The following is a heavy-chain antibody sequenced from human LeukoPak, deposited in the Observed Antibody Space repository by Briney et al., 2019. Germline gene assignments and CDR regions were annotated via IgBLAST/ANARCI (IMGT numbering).Heavy chain of an antibody. Sequence: ASVKVSCKASGYTFTSYYIHWVRQAPGQGLEWMGLINPSGGSTNYAQKFQGRVTMTRDTSTSTVYMELSSLRSEDTAVYYCAKDLYHRYYHNSGHAFDYWGQGTLVTVSS. CDR1: GYTFTSYY. D-gene: IGHD3-22*01. CDR2: INPSGGST. V-gene: IGHV1-46*01. J-gene: IGHJ4*02. CDR3: AKDLYHRYYHNSGHAFDY.